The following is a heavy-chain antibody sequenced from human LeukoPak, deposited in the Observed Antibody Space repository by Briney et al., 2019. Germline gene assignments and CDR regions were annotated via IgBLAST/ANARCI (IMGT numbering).Heavy chain of an antibody. CDR2: IYYSGST. J-gene: IGHJ4*02. D-gene: IGHD3-22*01. CDR1: GVSISTYY. V-gene: IGHV4-59*12. Sequence: PSETLSLTCTVSGVSISTYYWSWIRQPPGKGLEWIGYIYYSGSTNYNPSLKSRVTISIDTSKNQFSLKLTSVTAADTAVYYCARGLDSSGYPYWGQGTLVTVSS. CDR3: ARGLDSSGYPY.